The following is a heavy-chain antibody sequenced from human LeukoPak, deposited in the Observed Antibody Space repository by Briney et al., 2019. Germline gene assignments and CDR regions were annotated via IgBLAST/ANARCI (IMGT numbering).Heavy chain of an antibody. D-gene: IGHD3-22*01. J-gene: IGHJ4*02. CDR3: ARSGYYDSSGSSSPDY. V-gene: IGHV5-51*01. CDR1: GYSFTSYW. Sequence: GESLKISCKGSGYSFTSYWIGWVRQMPGKGLEWMGIIYPGDSDTRYSPSFQGRVTISADKSISTAYLQWSSLKASNTAMYYCARSGYYDSSGSSSPDYWGQGTLVTVSS. CDR2: IYPGDSDT.